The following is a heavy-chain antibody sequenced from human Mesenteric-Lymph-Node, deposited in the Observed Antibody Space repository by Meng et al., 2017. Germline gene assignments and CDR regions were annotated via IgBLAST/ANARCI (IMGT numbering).Heavy chain of an antibody. V-gene: IGHV4-38-2*02. Sequence: GSLRLSCTVSGYSISSGYYWGWIRQPPGKGLEWIGEIYHSGSTNYNPSLKSRVTISVDKSKNQFSLKLSSVTAADTAVYYCARGRYSYGLDYWGQGTLVTVSS. CDR3: ARGRYSYGLDY. J-gene: IGHJ4*02. D-gene: IGHD5-18*01. CDR1: GYSISSGYY. CDR2: IYHSGST.